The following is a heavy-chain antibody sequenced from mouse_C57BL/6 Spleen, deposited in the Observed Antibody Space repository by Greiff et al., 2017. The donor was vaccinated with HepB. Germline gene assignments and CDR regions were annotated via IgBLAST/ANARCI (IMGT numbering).Heavy chain of an antibody. J-gene: IGHJ4*01. CDR3: ARDEAQATFWYAMDY. CDR1: GYAFSSSW. CDR2: IYPGDGDT. V-gene: IGHV1-82*01. Sequence: VQLQESGPELVKPGASVKISCKASGYAFSSSWMNWVKQRPGKGLEWIGRIYPGDGDTNYNGKFKGKATLTADKSSSTAYMQLSSLTSEDSAVYFCARDEAQATFWYAMDYWGQGTSVTVSS. D-gene: IGHD3-2*02.